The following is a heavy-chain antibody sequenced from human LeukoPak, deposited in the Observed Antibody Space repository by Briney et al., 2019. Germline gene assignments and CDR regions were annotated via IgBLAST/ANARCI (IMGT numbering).Heavy chain of an antibody. V-gene: IGHV3-23*01. J-gene: IGHJ3*02. D-gene: IGHD1-26*01. CDR3: AKDPSGGDAFDI. CDR1: GFTFSSYG. Sequence: GGSLRLSCAASGFTFSSYGMSWVRQAPGKGLERVSAISGSGGSTYYADSVKGRFTISRDNSKNTLYLQMNSLRAEDTAVYYCAKDPSGGDAFDIWGQGTMVTVSS. CDR2: ISGSGGST.